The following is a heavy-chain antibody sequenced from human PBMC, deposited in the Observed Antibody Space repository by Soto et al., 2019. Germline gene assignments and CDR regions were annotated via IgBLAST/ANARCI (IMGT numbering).Heavy chain of an antibody. J-gene: IGHJ6*02. V-gene: IGHV5-51*01. CDR1: GYIFTNSW. CDR3: ARLKAAMPAAAGMDV. Sequence: PGESLKISCKGSGYIFTNSWIGWVRQMPGKGLEWMGIIYPGDSDTRYSPSFQGQVTISADKSITTAYLQWSSLTASDTAMYYCARLKAAMPAAAGMDVWGQGTAVTVSS. D-gene: IGHD2-2*01. CDR2: IYPGDSDT.